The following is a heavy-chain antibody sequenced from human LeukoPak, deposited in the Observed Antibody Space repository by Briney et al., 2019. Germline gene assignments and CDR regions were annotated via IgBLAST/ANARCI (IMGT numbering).Heavy chain of an antibody. D-gene: IGHD3-22*01. CDR2: IRYDGSNK. Sequence: GGSLRLSCAASGFTFSSYVMHWVRQAPGKGLEWVAFIRYDGSNKYYSDSVKGRFTISGDNSKNTLYLQMNSLRAEDTAVYYCAKDKDYDESHFDYWGQGTLVTVSS. J-gene: IGHJ4*02. CDR3: AKDKDYDESHFDY. CDR1: GFTFSSYV. V-gene: IGHV3-30*02.